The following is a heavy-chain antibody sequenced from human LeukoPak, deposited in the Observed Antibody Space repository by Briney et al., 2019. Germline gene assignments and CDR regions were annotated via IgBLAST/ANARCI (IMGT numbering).Heavy chain of an antibody. V-gene: IGHV4-59*08. D-gene: IGHD3-22*01. CDR1: GGSISSYY. J-gene: IGHJ3*02. Sequence: VKPSETLSLTCTVSGGSISSYYWSWIRQPPGKGLEWIGYIYYSGSTNYNPSLKSRVTISVDTSKSQFSLKLSSVTAADTAVYYCARRRYYYDSSGYSHDAFGIWGQGTMVTVSS. CDR2: IYYSGST. CDR3: ARRRYYYDSSGYSHDAFGI.